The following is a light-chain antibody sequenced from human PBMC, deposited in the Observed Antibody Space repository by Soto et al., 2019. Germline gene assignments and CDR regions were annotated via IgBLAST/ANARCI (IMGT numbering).Light chain of an antibody. CDR2: DAS. CDR1: QSVSSY. CDR3: QHRMNWPLT. V-gene: IGKV3-11*01. Sequence: EIVLTQSPATLSLSPGERATLSCRASQSVSSYLLWYQQKPGQAPRLLIYDASNRVSGTPARFSGSGSETDFTLTISSLEPEDFAVYYCQHRMNWPLTFGQGTRLEIK. J-gene: IGKJ5*01.